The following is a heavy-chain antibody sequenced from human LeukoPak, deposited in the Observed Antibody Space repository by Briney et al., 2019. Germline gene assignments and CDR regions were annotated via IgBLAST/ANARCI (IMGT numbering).Heavy chain of an antibody. V-gene: IGHV4-34*01. D-gene: IGHD3-10*01. CDR1: GGSFSGYY. Sequence: SETLSLTCAVYGGSFSGYYWSWIRQPPGKGLEWIGEINHSGSTNYNPSLKSRVTISVDTSKNQFFLKLSSVTAADTAVYYCARAGFTYYYGSGSYKTHYGMDVWGQGTTVTVSS. CDR3: ARAGFTYYYGSGSYKTHYGMDV. CDR2: INHSGST. J-gene: IGHJ6*02.